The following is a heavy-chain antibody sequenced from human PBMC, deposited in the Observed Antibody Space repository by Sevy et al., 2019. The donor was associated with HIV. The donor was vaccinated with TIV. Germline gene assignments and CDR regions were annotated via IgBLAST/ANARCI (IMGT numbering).Heavy chain of an antibody. D-gene: IGHD3-22*01. CDR3: ATSRSGYFDSSGYYIY. CDR1: GYSFTSHW. CDR2: IFPDDSDT. Sequence: GESLKISCQGSGYSFTSHWIGWVRHMPGKGLEWMGIIFPDDSDTRYSPSFQGQVTFSAAKSSNTAYLQWSSLKASDTAMYYCATSRSGYFDSSGYYIYWGQGTLVTVSS. V-gene: IGHV5-51*01. J-gene: IGHJ4*02.